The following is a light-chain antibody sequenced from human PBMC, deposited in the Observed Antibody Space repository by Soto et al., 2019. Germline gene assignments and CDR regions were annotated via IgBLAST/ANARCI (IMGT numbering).Light chain of an antibody. V-gene: IGLV2-14*01. J-gene: IGLJ2*01. Sequence: QPASVSGSPGQSITISCTGTSSDIGTYNSVSWYQQHAGKVPKLMIYDVTNRPSGVSDRFSGSKSGNTASLTISGLQAEDEADYYCTSYTTSSTLVFGGGTKLTVL. CDR3: TSYTTSSTLV. CDR2: DVT. CDR1: SSDIGTYNS.